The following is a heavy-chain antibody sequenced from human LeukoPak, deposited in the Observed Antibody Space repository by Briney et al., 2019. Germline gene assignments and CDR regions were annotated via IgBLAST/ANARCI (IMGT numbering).Heavy chain of an antibody. D-gene: IGHD5-18*01. CDR2: ISPILGTA. CDR3: ASDLSAYSYDYQVHYFDY. CDR1: GGTFSSYA. Sequence: GSSGKLSCKASGGTFSSYAISWVRQAPGHGLEWMGGISPILGTANYAQKLHGRVTITADESTSTAYMELSSLRSDDTAAYYCASDLSAYSYDYQVHYFDYWGQGTLVTVSS. V-gene: IGHV1-69*01. J-gene: IGHJ4*02.